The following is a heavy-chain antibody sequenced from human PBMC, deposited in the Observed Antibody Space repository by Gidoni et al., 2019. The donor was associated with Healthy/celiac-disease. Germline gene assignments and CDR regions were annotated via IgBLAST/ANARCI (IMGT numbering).Heavy chain of an antibody. CDR3: ATDMVRGAKNAFDI. J-gene: IGHJ3*02. Sequence: QVQLVESGGGVVLPGRSLRLACAAPGFTFSSYGMHWVRQAPGKGLEWVAVISYDGSNKYYADSVKGRFTISRDNSKNTLYLQMNSLRAEDTAVYYCATDMVRGAKNAFDIWGQGTMVTVSS. V-gene: IGHV3-30*03. CDR2: ISYDGSNK. D-gene: IGHD3-10*01. CDR1: GFTFSSYG.